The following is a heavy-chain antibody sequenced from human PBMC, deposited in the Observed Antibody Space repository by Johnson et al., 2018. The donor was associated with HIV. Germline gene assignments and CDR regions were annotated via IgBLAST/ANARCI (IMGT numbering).Heavy chain of an antibody. Sequence: QVQLVESGGGVVQPGRSLRLSCAASGFTFSSYAMHWVRQAPGKGLEWVAVISYDGSNKYYADSVKGRFTISRDNSKNTLYLQMNSLRAEDTAVYYGARDGDSSSGYQPDAFDIWGQGTMVTVSS. D-gene: IGHD3-22*01. CDR2: ISYDGSNK. CDR1: GFTFSSYA. CDR3: ARDGDSSSGYQPDAFDI. J-gene: IGHJ3*02. V-gene: IGHV3-30-3*01.